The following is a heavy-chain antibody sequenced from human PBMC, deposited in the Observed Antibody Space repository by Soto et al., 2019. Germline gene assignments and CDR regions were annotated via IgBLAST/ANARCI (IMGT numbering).Heavy chain of an antibody. Sequence: QITLKESGPTLVKPTQTLTLTCTFSGFSLSTSGVGVGWIRQPPGKALEWLALIYWDDDKRYSPSLKSKLTTTKDTPKNQVVLKMTNKDPVDTAKYYLAPSSRAYWCGDCYYFDHWGQGTLVTVSS. D-gene: IGHD2-21*01. J-gene: IGHJ4*02. CDR3: APSSRAYWCGDCYYFDH. V-gene: IGHV2-5*02. CDR2: IYWDDDK. CDR1: GFSLSTSGVG.